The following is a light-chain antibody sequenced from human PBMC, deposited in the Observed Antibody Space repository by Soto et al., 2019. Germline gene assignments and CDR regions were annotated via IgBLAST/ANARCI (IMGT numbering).Light chain of an antibody. Sequence: QSVLTQPPSASGSPGQSVAISCTGTSSDVGGYNYVSWYQQHPGKAPKLMIYEVNKRPSGVPDRFSGSKSGNTASLTVSGLQAEDEADYHCATWDDDVSGVVFGGGTQLTVL. J-gene: IGLJ2*01. CDR2: EVN. CDR3: ATWDDDVSGVV. V-gene: IGLV2-8*01. CDR1: SSDVGGYNY.